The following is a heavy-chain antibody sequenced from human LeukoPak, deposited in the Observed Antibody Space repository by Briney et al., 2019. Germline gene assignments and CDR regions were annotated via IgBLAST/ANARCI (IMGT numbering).Heavy chain of an antibody. Sequence: GGSLSLSCAASGFTFSSYAMHWVRQAPGKGLEWVAVISYDGSNKYYADSVKGRFTISRDNSKNTLYLQMNSLRAEDTAVYYCARDQSHFIAAHSSFDYWGQGTLVTVSS. D-gene: IGHD6-6*01. CDR2: ISYDGSNK. V-gene: IGHV3-30*04. CDR3: ARDQSHFIAAHSSFDY. J-gene: IGHJ4*02. CDR1: GFTFSSYA.